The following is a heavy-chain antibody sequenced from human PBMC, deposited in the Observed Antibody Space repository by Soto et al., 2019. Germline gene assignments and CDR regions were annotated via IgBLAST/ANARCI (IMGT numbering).Heavy chain of an antibody. J-gene: IGHJ5*02. CDR3: ARESGAGATNWFDP. Sequence: QLQLQESGSGLVKPSQTLSLTCAVSGASITSGGYSWRWIRQPPGKGLEWIGDINYDGSSYYNPSLRSRVAIFLDRSNNHFSLKLTSVTAADTAIYYCARESGAGATNWFDPWGQGILVTVSS. CDR1: GASITSGGYS. CDR2: INYDGSS. V-gene: IGHV4-30-2*01. D-gene: IGHD1-26*01.